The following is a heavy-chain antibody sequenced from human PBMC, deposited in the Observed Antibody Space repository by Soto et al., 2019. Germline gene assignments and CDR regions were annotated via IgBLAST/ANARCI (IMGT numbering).Heavy chain of an antibody. D-gene: IGHD6-19*01. CDR1: GYTFTSYG. V-gene: IGHV1-18*01. J-gene: IGHJ4*02. CDR2: ISAYNGNT. Sequence: ASVKVSCKAYGYTFTSYGISWVRQAPGRGLEWMGWISAYNGNTNYAQKLQGRVTMTTDTSTSTAYMELRSLRSDDTAVYYCARDSGYSSGWYSEYYFDYWGQGTLVTVS. CDR3: ARDSGYSSGWYSEYYFDY.